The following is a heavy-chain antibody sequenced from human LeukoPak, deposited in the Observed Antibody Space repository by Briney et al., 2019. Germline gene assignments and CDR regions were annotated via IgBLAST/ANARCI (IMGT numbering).Heavy chain of an antibody. Sequence: PGESLKISCKGSGYSFTSYWIGWVRQMPGKGLEWMGIIYPGDSDTRYSPSFQGQVPISADKSISTASLQWTSLKAAYTHFYYSASNRKGHVSRRAMDYWGQGTLVTVSS. D-gene: IGHD3-10*02. CDR2: IYPGDSDT. CDR1: GYSFTSYW. J-gene: IGHJ4*01. CDR3: ASNRKGHVSRRAMDY. V-gene: IGHV5-51*01.